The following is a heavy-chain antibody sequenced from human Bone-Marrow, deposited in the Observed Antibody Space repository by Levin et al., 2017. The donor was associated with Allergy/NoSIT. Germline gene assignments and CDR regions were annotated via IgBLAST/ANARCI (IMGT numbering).Heavy chain of an antibody. CDR1: VFTFSAYW. CDR3: ARIYDSSGYYSGVGPLDI. CDR2: IDQDENEK. Sequence: GGSLRLSCGASVFTFSAYWMTWVRQAPGKGLEWVANIDQDENEKYYVESVKGRFTISRDNAKNALYLQMNSLRVEDTAVYYCARIYDSSGYYSGVGPLDIWGQGTRVTVSS. D-gene: IGHD3-22*01. V-gene: IGHV3-7*01. J-gene: IGHJ3*02.